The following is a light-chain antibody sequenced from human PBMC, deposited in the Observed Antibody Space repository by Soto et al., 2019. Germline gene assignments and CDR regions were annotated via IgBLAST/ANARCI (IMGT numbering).Light chain of an antibody. J-gene: IGKJ2*01. CDR1: QSVNSN. Sequence: EIVMTQSPATLSVSPGERATLSCRASQSVNSNLAWYQQKPGQAPRLLIYGASTRATGIPARFSGSGSGTEFTLTITSLQSEDSAVYYCQQYNSWPPKYTFGQGTKLEIK. V-gene: IGKV3-15*01. CDR3: QQYNSWPPKYT. CDR2: GAS.